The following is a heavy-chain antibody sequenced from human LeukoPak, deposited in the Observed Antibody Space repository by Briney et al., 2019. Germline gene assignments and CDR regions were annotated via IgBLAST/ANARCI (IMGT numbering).Heavy chain of an antibody. D-gene: IGHD3-22*01. J-gene: IGHJ6*03. CDR3: ARDRNYYDSSGYYYYYYMDV. Sequence: QPGRPLRPSCAASGFTFSSYWMHWVRQAPGKGMVWVSRSNSNGSSTSYGHSGKGRFTIYRDNAKNTLYLQMKSLRAEDTAVYYCARDRNYYDSSGYYYYYYMDVWGKGTTVTVSS. CDR2: SNSNGSST. V-gene: IGHV3-74*01. CDR1: GFTFSSYW.